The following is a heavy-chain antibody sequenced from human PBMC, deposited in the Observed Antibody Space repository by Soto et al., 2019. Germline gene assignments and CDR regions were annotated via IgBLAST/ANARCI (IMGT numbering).Heavy chain of an antibody. CDR1: GFTFGSSA. V-gene: IGHV3-23*01. CDR2: ISGIGGTT. J-gene: IGHJ4*02. D-gene: IGHD3-10*01. Sequence: EVQMLESGGGLVQPGGSLRLSCAASGFTFGSSAMSWVRQAPGKGLEWVSGISGIGGTTYYADSVKGRFTISRDNSKNTLYLQMNSLRAEDTAVYYCAQDQSLIMYYFDYWGQGTLLTVSS. CDR3: AQDQSLIMYYFDY.